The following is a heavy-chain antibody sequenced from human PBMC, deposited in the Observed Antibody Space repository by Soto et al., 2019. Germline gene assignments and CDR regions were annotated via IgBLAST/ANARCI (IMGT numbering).Heavy chain of an antibody. CDR2: TIPAIDLI. CDR3: ARPGSFDS. CDR1: AGTFDTYS. J-gene: IGHJ4*02. V-gene: IGHV1-69*02. D-gene: IGHD3-10*01. Sequence: QVQLVQSGAEVKKPGASVKVSCKASAGTFDTYSIMWVRQAPGQGLEWMGRTIPAIDLINYAQKFQGRFTITVDQSTTTVYMELRSLRYEDTAIYYCARPGSFDSWGQGTLVTVSS.